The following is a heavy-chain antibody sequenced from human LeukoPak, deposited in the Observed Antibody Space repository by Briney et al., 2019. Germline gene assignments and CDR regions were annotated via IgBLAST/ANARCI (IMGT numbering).Heavy chain of an antibody. Sequence: SVKVSCKASGGTFSSYAISWVRQAPGQGLEWMGGIIPIFGTANYAQKFQGRVTMTTDTSTSTAYMELRSLRSDDTAVYYCARDRSPDDSLRDYWGQGTLVTVSS. J-gene: IGHJ4*02. CDR3: ARDRSPDDSLRDY. CDR1: GGTFSSYA. D-gene: IGHD1-14*01. V-gene: IGHV1-69*05. CDR2: IIPIFGTA.